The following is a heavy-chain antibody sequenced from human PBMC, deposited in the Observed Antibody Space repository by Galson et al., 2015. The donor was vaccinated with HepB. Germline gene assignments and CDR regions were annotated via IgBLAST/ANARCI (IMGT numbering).Heavy chain of an antibody. CDR1: GGSISSSSYY. Sequence: ETLSLTCTVSGGSISSSSYYWGWIRQPPGKGLEWIGSIYYSGSTYYNPSLKSRVTISVDTSKNQFSLKLSSVTAADTAVYYCARLYTMIVVVIANGYNWFDPWGQGTLVTVSS. J-gene: IGHJ5*02. CDR3: ARLYTMIVVVIANGYNWFDP. V-gene: IGHV4-39*01. D-gene: IGHD3-22*01. CDR2: IYYSGST.